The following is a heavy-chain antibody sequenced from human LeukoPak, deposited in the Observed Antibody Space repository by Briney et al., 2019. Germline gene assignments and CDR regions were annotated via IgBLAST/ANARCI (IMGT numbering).Heavy chain of an antibody. V-gene: IGHV4-34*01. J-gene: IGHJ4*02. CDR3: ARDTSGYRRGSFDY. CDR1: GGSFSGYY. D-gene: IGHD3-22*01. CDR2: INHSGST. Sequence: SETLSLTCAVYGGSFSGYYWSWIRQPPGKGLEWIGEINHSGSTNYNPSLKSRVTISVDTSKNQFSLKLSSVTAADTAVYYCARDTSGYRRGSFDYWGQGTLVTVSS.